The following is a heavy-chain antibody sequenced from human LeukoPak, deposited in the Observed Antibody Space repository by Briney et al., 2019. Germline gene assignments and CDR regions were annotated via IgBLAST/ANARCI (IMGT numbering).Heavy chain of an antibody. V-gene: IGHV4-34*01. D-gene: IGHD2-15*01. Sequence: SETLSLTCAVYGGSFSGYYWSWIRQPPGKGLEWIGEINHSGSTNYNPSLKSRVTISVDTSKNQFSLRLSSVTAADTAVYYCARGWYHYFDYWGQGTLVTVSS. J-gene: IGHJ4*02. CDR1: GGSFSGYY. CDR3: ARGWYHYFDY. CDR2: INHSGST.